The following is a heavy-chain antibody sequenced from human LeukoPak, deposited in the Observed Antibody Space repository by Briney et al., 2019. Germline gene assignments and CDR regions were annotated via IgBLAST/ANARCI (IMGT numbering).Heavy chain of an antibody. J-gene: IGHJ3*02. CDR3: ARTKLDIVVVVAAKIDAFDI. V-gene: IGHV1-8*01. D-gene: IGHD2-15*01. CDR2: MNPNSGNT. CDR1: GYTFTSYD. Sequence: ASVKVSCKASGYTFTSYDINWVRQATGQGLEWMGWMNPNSGNTGYAQKFQGRVTMTRNTSISTAYVELSSLRSEDTAVYYCARTKLDIVVVVAAKIDAFDIWGQGTMVTVSS.